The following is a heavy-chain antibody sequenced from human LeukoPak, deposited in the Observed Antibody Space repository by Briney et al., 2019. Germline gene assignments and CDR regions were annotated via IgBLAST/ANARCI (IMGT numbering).Heavy chain of an antibody. Sequence: EASVKVSCKAYGGTFSSYAISWMRQAPGQGLEWMGGIIPIFGTANYAQKFQGRVTITTDESTSPAYMELSSLRSEDTAVYYCAGTWRGGGNAFDIWGQGTMVTVSS. CDR1: GGTFSSYA. D-gene: IGHD3-10*01. J-gene: IGHJ3*02. CDR2: IIPIFGTA. V-gene: IGHV1-69*05. CDR3: AGTWRGGGNAFDI.